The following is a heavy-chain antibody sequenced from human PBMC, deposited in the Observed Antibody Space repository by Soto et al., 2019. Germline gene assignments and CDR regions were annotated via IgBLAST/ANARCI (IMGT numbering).Heavy chain of an antibody. D-gene: IGHD3-10*01. CDR3: ARDGGTTMVRGLRGSYYYGMDV. CDR2: INAGNGNT. J-gene: IGHJ6*02. V-gene: IGHV1-3*01. Sequence: GASVKVSCKASGYTFTSYAMHWVRQAPGQRLEWMGWINAGNGNTKYSQKFQGRVTITRDTSASTAYMELSSLRSEDTAVYYCARDGGTTMVRGLRGSYYYGMDVWGQGTTVTVSS. CDR1: GYTFTSYA.